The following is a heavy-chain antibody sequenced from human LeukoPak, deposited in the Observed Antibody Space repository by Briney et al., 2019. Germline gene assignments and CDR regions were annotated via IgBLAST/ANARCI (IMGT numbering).Heavy chain of an antibody. CDR2: ISDTSTNT. CDR1: GFTFSNYA. Sequence: GRSLRLSCAASGFTFSNYALSWVRQAPGKGLEWVSTISDTSTNTYYADSVTGRFTISRDNSMNTLYLQMNSLRAEDTAIYFCAKVPYPDYGSWRPPFMDVWGQGTTVAVSS. J-gene: IGHJ6*02. V-gene: IGHV3-23*01. CDR3: AKVPYPDYGSWRPPFMDV. D-gene: IGHD3-10*01.